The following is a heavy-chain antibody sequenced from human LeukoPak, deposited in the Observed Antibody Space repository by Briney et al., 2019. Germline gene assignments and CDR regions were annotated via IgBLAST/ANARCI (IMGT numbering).Heavy chain of an antibody. V-gene: IGHV5-51*01. J-gene: IGHJ4*02. CDR3: ARARYCSGGSCYAEY. D-gene: IGHD2-15*01. Sequence: GESLKISCKGSGYSFTTYWIGWVRQMPGKGLEWMGIIYPGDSDTRYSPSFQGQVTISADKSISTAYLQWSSLKASDTAMYYCARARYCSGGSCYAEYWGQGTLVTVST. CDR1: GYSFTTYW. CDR2: IYPGDSDT.